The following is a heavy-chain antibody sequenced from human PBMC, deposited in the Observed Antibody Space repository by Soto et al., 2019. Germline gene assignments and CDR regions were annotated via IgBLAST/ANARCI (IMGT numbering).Heavy chain of an antibody. D-gene: IGHD2-2*01. Sequence: GGSLRLCCAASGFTFDDYAMHWVRQAPGKGLEWVSGISWNSGSIGYADSVKGRFTISRDNAKNSLYLQMNSLRAEDTALYYCAKGDCSTAAKIDFWAQGTLVTVVS. CDR1: GFTFDDYA. J-gene: IGHJ4*02. CDR2: ISWNSGSI. V-gene: IGHV3-9*01. CDR3: AKGDCSTAAKIDF.